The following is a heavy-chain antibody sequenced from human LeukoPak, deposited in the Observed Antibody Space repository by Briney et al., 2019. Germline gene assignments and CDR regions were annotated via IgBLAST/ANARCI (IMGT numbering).Heavy chain of an antibody. V-gene: IGHV3-48*03. Sequence: PGGSLRLSCAASGFSFSSFEINWVRQAPGKGLEWVSYISSSGTTRYYADSVKGRFTISRDNAKNSLYLQMNSLRAEDTAVYYCARDRSGYSGYAFFDYWGRGTLVTVSS. D-gene: IGHD5-12*01. CDR3: ARDRSGYSGYAFFDY. CDR2: ISSSGTTR. J-gene: IGHJ4*02. CDR1: GFSFSSFE.